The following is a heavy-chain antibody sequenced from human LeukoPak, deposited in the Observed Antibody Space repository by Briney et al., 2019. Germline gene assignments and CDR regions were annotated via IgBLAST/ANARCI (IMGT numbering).Heavy chain of an antibody. CDR2: ISAYSGST. CDR1: GYTFINYG. CDR3: ARGGSNWNYRYYFDY. J-gene: IGHJ4*02. V-gene: IGHV1-18*01. Sequence: ASVKVSCKASGYTFINYGINWVRQAPGQGLEWLGWISAYSGSTNYAQKLQDRVTMTTDTSTNTAYMELRSLRSDDTAAYFCARGGSNWNYRYYFDYWGQGTLVTVSS. D-gene: IGHD1-7*01.